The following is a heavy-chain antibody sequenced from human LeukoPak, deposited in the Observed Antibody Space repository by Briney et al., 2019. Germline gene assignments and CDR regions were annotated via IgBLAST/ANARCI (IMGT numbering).Heavy chain of an antibody. J-gene: IGHJ4*02. V-gene: IGHV4-34*01. Sequence: SETLSLTCAVYGGSFSGYYWSWIRQPPGKGLEWIGEINHSGSANYNPSLKSRVTISVDTSKNQFSLKLSSVTAEDTAVYYCARRRQQLVLGNNYHFDYWGQGTLVTVSS. CDR1: GGSFSGYY. CDR3: ARRRQQLVLGNNYHFDY. D-gene: IGHD6-13*01. CDR2: INHSGSA.